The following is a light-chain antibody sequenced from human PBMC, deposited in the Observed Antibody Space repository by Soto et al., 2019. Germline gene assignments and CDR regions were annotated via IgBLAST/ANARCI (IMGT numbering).Light chain of an antibody. V-gene: IGKV3-11*01. J-gene: IGKJ1*01. CDR2: DIS. CDR3: QPRSCTIWT. Sequence: EIVLTQSPASLSLSPGETATLSCRSSQRVHYLAWYQQKRGQAPRLLMYDISIRATGVPPRFSGSGSGTDFTLTINNLEPEDFVDYSGQPRSCTIWTFGLVPNVDIK. CDR1: QRVHY.